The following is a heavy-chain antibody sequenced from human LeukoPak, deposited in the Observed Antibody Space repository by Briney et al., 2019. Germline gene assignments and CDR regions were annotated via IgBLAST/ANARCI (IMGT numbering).Heavy chain of an antibody. J-gene: IGHJ6*04. V-gene: IGHV3-48*03. Sequence: GGSLRLSCAASGFTFSSYEMNWVRQAPGKGLEWVSYISSSGSTIYYADSVRSRFTISRDNAKNSLYLQMNSLRAEDTAVYYCAELGITMIGGVWGKGTTVTISS. CDR2: ISSSGSTI. D-gene: IGHD3-10*02. CDR3: AELGITMIGGV. CDR1: GFTFSSYE.